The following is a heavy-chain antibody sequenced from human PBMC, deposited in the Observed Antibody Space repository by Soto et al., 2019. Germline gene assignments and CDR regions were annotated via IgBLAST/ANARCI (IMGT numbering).Heavy chain of an antibody. V-gene: IGHV1-2*04. D-gene: IGHD3-10*01. CDR1: GYTFTGYY. CDR3: ARDPGYGSGSYYDY. CDR2: INPNSGGT. J-gene: IGHJ4*02. Sequence: QVQLVQSGAEVKKPGASVKVSCKASGYTFTGYYMHWVRQAPGQGLEWMGWINPNSGGTNYAQKFQGWGTVTRETSISTAYMELSRLRSDDTAVYYCARDPGYGSGSYYDYWGQGTLVTVSS.